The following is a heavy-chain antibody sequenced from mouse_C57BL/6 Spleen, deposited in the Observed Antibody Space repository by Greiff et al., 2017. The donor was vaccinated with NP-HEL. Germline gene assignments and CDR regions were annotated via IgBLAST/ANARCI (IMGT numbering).Heavy chain of an antibody. CDR3: ARMTAQVPFAY. CDR2: INPSTGGT. CDR1: GYSFTGYY. Sequence: VQLKESGAELVKPGASVKISCKASGYSFTGYYMNWVKQSPEKSLEWIGEINPSTGGTTYNQKFKAKATLTVDKSSSTAYMQLKSLTSEDSAVYYCARMTAQVPFAYWGQGTLVTVSA. J-gene: IGHJ3*01. V-gene: IGHV1-42*01. D-gene: IGHD3-2*02.